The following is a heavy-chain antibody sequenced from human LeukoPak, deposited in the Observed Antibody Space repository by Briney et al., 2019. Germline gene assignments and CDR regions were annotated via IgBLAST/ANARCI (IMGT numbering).Heavy chain of an antibody. D-gene: IGHD3-3*01. CDR2: MNQNGREI. V-gene: IGHV3-7*01. J-gene: IGHJ4*02. CDR1: GFTFSNYW. Sequence: GGSLRLACAASGFTFSNYWMTWVRQAPGKGPEWVANMNQNGREIYYADSVKGRFAISRDNAKNSLYLQMNGLRAEDTAVYYCTRGGMRSSTFWNYWGQGTLVTVSS. CDR3: TRGGMRSSTFWNY.